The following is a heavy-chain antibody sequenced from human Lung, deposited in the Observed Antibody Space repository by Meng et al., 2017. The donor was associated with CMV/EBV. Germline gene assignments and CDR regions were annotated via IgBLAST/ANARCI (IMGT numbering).Heavy chain of an antibody. Sequence: ASXXVSXKASGYTFTSYGISWVRQAPGQGLEWMGWISTYNDNTNYAQKFQGRVTITTDESTSTAYMELSSLRSEDTAVYYCARGGYQLLVYYYYYGMDVWXPGNXVTGAS. CDR3: ARGGYQLLVYYYYYGMDV. V-gene: IGHV1-18*01. CDR2: ISTYNDNT. J-gene: IGHJ6*02. CDR1: GYTFTSYG. D-gene: IGHD2-2*01.